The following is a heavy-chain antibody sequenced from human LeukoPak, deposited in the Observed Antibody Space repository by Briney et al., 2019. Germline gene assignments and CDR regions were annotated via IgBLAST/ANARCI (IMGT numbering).Heavy chain of an antibody. CDR2: IYSGGST. CDR3: AREIWWLLNAFDI. CDR1: GFTVSSNY. J-gene: IGHJ3*02. V-gene: IGHV3-66*02. Sequence: GGSLRLSCAASGFTVSSNYMSWVRQAPGKGLEWVSVIYSGGSTYYADSVKGRFTISRDNSKNTLYLQMNSLRAEDTAVYYCAREIWWLLNAFDIWGQGTMVTVSS. D-gene: IGHD5-12*01.